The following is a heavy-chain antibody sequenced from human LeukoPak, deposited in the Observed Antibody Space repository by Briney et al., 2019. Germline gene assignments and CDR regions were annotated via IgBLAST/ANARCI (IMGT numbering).Heavy chain of an antibody. V-gene: IGHV3-23*01. CDR3: AKDQDYYYGSGSPMDV. D-gene: IGHD3-10*01. CDR2: ISGSGGST. Sequence: GGSLRLSCAASGFTFGSYAMSWVRQAPGKGLEWVSAISGSGGSTYYADSVKGRFTISRDNSKNTLYLQMNSLRAEDTAVYYCAKDQDYYYGSGSPMDVWGQGTTVTVSS. CDR1: GFTFGSYA. J-gene: IGHJ6*02.